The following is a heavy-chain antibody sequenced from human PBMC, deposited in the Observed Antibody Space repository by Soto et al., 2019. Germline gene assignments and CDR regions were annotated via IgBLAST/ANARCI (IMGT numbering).Heavy chain of an antibody. Sequence: SETLSLTCTVSGGSISSSSYYWGWIRQPPGKGLEWIGSIYYSGSTYYNPSLKIRVTISVDTSKNQFSLKLSSVTAADTAVYYYVGYLDWFDAWGQGTLVTVSS. CDR1: GGSISSSSYY. V-gene: IGHV4-39*01. CDR2: IYYSGST. D-gene: IGHD2-15*01. J-gene: IGHJ5*01. CDR3: VGYLDWFDA.